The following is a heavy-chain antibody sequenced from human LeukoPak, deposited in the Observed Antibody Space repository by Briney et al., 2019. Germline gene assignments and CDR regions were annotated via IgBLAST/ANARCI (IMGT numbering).Heavy chain of an antibody. D-gene: IGHD5-12*01. J-gene: IGHJ6*04. CDR2: IGSSDTM. CDR3: AREGRSGYDLTGYYGMDV. CDR1: GFTFSTYE. V-gene: IGHV3-48*03. Sequence: GGSLRLSCAAAGFTFSTYEMNWVRQAPGKVLEWVSYIGSSDTMYYADSVKGRFTISRDNAKNSLYLQMNSLRAEDTAIYYCAREGRSGYDLTGYYGMDVWSKGTTVTVSS.